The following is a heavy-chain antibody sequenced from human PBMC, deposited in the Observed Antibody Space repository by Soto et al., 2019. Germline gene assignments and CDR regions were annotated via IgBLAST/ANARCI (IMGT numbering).Heavy chain of an antibody. D-gene: IGHD4-17*01. CDR2: INHSGST. CDR1: GGSFSGYY. CDR3: ASVYGDYRYFDY. V-gene: IGHV4-34*01. Sequence: TLSLTCAVYGGSFSGYYWSWIRQPPGKGLEWIGEINHSGSTNYNPSLKSRVTISVDTSKNQFSLKLSSVTAADTAVYYCASVYGDYRYFDYWGQGTLVTVSS. J-gene: IGHJ4*02.